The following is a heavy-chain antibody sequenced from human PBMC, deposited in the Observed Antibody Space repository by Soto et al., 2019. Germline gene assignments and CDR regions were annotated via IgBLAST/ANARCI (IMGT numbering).Heavy chain of an antibody. CDR3: ARASSDIVVVVAATGWCNWFDP. J-gene: IGHJ5*02. D-gene: IGHD2-15*01. CDR1: GGSISSGGYY. Sequence: QVQLQESGPGLVKPSQTLSLTCTVSGGSISSGGYYWSWIRQHPGKGLEWIGYIYYSGSTYYNPSLRSRVNISLDMSKNQSPLKLCSVTAADTAVYYCARASSDIVVVVAATGWCNWFDPWGQGTLVTVSS. V-gene: IGHV4-31*03. CDR2: IYYSGST.